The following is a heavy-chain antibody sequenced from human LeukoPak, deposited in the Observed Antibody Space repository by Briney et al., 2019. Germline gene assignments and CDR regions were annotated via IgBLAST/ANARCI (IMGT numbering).Heavy chain of an antibody. Sequence: SETLSLTCAVSGGSISSYYWSWIRQPPGKGLEWIGYIYYSGSTNYNPSLKSRVTISVDTSKNQFSLKLSSVTAADTAVYYCARDLGYNWFDPWGQGTLVTVSS. J-gene: IGHJ5*02. CDR1: GGSISSYY. CDR3: ARDLGYNWFDP. V-gene: IGHV4-59*01. D-gene: IGHD7-27*01. CDR2: IYYSGST.